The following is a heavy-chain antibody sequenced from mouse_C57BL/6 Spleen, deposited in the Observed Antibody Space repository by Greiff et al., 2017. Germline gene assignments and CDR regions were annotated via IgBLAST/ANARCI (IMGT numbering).Heavy chain of an antibody. J-gene: IGHJ2*01. V-gene: IGHV1-78*01. CDR2: IYPRDGST. CDR1: GYTFTDHT. CDR3: ARSDDYGAYFDY. Sequence: QVKLQQSDAELVKPGASVKLSCTVSGYTFTDHTIHWMQQRPDQGLEWIGYIYPRDGSTKYNEKFKGKATLTADKSSSTAYRQLNSLTSEDSAVYIRARSDDYGAYFDYWGQGTTLTVSS. D-gene: IGHD2-4*01.